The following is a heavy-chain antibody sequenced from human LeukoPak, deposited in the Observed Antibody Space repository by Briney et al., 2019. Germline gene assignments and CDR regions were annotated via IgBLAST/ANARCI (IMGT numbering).Heavy chain of an antibody. CDR2: ISWNSGSI. Sequence: GGSLRLSCAASGFTFDDYAMHWVRQAPGKGLEWVSGISWNSGSIGYADSVKGRFTISRDNAKNSLYLQMNSLRAEDTALYYCAKDTPDLGVDWGQGTLVTVSS. J-gene: IGHJ4*02. CDR3: AKDTPDLGVD. CDR1: GFTFDDYA. V-gene: IGHV3-9*01. D-gene: IGHD3-10*01.